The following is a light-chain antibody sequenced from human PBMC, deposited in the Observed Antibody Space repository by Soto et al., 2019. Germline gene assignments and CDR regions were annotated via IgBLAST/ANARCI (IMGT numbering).Light chain of an antibody. CDR1: QSVNSNY. V-gene: IGKV3-20*01. CDR3: QKYDSAST. Sequence: EMVLTQSPGTLSLSPGERATLSCRASQSVNSNYLAWYQHKPGQGPRLLIYAASSRATGIPDRFSGSGSGTDCSLTISRLELDAFAFYYCQKYDSASTFGPRTKVVIK. J-gene: IGKJ3*01. CDR2: AAS.